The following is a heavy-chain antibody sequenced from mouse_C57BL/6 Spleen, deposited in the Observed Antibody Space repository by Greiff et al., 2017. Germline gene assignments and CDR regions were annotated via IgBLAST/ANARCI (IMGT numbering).Heavy chain of an antibody. CDR2: IWSGGST. Sequence: SGPGLVQPSQSLSITCTVSGFSLTSYGVHWVRQSPGKGLEWLGVIWSGGSTDYNAAFISRLSISKDNSKSQVFFKMNSLQADDTAIYYCARRGTVVAENAMDYWGQGTSVTVSS. J-gene: IGHJ4*01. CDR1: GFSLTSYG. CDR3: ARRGTVVAENAMDY. D-gene: IGHD1-1*01. V-gene: IGHV2-2*01.